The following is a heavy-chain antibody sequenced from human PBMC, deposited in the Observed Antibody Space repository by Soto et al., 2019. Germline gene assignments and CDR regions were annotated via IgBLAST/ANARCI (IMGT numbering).Heavy chain of an antibody. J-gene: IGHJ4*02. Sequence: GGSLRLSCAASGFTFSSYGMHWVRQAPGKGLEWVAVISYDGSNKYYADSVKGRFTISRDNSKNTLYLQMNSLRAEDTAVYYCAKDWASFGGCSSTSCYVGYFDYWGQGTLVTVSS. D-gene: IGHD2-2*01. V-gene: IGHV3-30*18. CDR2: ISYDGSNK. CDR3: AKDWASFGGCSSTSCYVGYFDY. CDR1: GFTFSSYG.